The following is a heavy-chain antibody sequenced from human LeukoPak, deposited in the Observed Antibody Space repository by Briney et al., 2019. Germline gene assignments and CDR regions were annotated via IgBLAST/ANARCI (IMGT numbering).Heavy chain of an antibody. Sequence: ASVKVSCTASGGTFSSYAISWVRQAPGQGLEWMGWINTNTGNPTYAQGFTGRFVFSLDTSVSTAYLQISSLKAEDTAVYYCASRPRTTDYYYYYMDVWGKGTTVTVSS. J-gene: IGHJ6*03. CDR3: ASRPRTTDYYYYYMDV. CDR1: GGTFSSYA. CDR2: INTNTGNP. D-gene: IGHD2-2*01. V-gene: IGHV7-4-1*02.